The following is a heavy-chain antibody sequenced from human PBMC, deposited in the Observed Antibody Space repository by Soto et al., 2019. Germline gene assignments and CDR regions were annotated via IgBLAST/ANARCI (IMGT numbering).Heavy chain of an antibody. D-gene: IGHD1-1*01. CDR1: GGSISSGGHY. V-gene: IGHV4-31*03. CDR2: IYSTGTT. CDR3: AREKATGTAPLDY. Sequence: SETLSLTCTVSGGSISSGGHYWSRIRQFSGKGLEWIGYIYSTGTTNYSPSLKGRLTISVDTSKNQFSLKLNSVTAADTAIYYCAREKATGTAPLDYWGQGILVTVSS. J-gene: IGHJ4*02.